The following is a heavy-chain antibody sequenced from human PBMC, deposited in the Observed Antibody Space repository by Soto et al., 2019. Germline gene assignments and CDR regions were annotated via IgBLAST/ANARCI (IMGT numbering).Heavy chain of an antibody. V-gene: IGHV1-3*01. J-gene: IGHJ6*02. D-gene: IGHD3-22*01. CDR3: ARDPNDSSAYYHHYYYGMDV. CDR2: INAGNGNT. CDR1: GYTFTSCG. Sequence: EASVKVSCKASGYTFTSCGIHWVRQAPGQRLEWTGWINAGNGNTKHSEKFQGRVTITRDTSASTAYLELSSLRSEDTAVYYCARDPNDSSAYYHHYYYGMDVWGQGTTVTVSS.